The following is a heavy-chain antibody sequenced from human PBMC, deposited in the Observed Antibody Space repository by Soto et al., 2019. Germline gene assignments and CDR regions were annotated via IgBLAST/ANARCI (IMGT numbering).Heavy chain of an antibody. CDR3: TSGVYYDFWSAHPTFFSDGMDV. CDR1: GFTFSGSA. V-gene: IGHV3-73*01. J-gene: IGHJ6*02. D-gene: IGHD3-3*01. CDR2: IRSKANSYAT. Sequence: GGALRLSCAASGFTFSGSAMHWVRQASGKRLEWVNRIRSKANSYATAYAASVKGRFTISRDDSKNTAYLQMDSLKTEDTAVYYCTSGVYYDFWSAHPTFFSDGMDVWGQGTTVTVSS.